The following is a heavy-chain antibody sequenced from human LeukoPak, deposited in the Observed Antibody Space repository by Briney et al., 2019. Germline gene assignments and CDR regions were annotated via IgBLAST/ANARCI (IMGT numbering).Heavy chain of an antibody. D-gene: IGHD3-3*01. Sequence: GGSLRLSCAASGLTFSDYVLYWVRQAPGQGLEWMGWISAYNGNTNYAQKLQGRVTMTTDTSTSTAYMELRSLRSDDTAVYYCARDSSGYYDFWSGYYWGPGDYWGQGTLVTVSS. V-gene: IGHV1-18*01. CDR2: ISAYNGNT. CDR3: ARDSSGYYDFWSGYYWGPGDY. CDR1: GLTFSDYV. J-gene: IGHJ4*02.